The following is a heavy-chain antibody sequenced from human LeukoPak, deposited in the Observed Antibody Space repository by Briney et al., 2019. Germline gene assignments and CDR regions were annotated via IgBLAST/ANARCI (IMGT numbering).Heavy chain of an antibody. CDR3: ARQLTYGDSEPFNFDY. V-gene: IGHV4-39*01. D-gene: IGHD4-17*01. CDR1: GGSISSSSYY. J-gene: IGHJ4*02. Sequence: SETLSLTCTVSGGSISSSSYYWGWLRQPPGTGLEWIGSIYYSGSTHYNPSLKSRVTISVDTSKNQFSLKLSSVTAADTAVYYCARQLTYGDSEPFNFDYWGQGTLVTVSS. CDR2: IYYSGST.